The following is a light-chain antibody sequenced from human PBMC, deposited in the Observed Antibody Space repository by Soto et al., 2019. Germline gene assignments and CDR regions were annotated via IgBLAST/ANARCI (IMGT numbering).Light chain of an antibody. Sequence: EIQMTQSPSPLSASVGDRVTITCRASQSIGDSLAWYQQKPGKAPYLMISDVSSLERGVPSRFSGSGSGTECTLTISSMQPDDVATFYCQQYNGYSRTFGQGTKVDIK. J-gene: IGKJ1*01. CDR1: QSIGDS. CDR3: QQYNGYSRT. V-gene: IGKV1-5*01. CDR2: DVS.